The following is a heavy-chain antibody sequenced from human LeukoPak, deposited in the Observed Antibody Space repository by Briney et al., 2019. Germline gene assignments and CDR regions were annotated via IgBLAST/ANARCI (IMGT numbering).Heavy chain of an antibody. D-gene: IGHD1-14*01. CDR2: VHNSGST. Sequence: PSETLSLTCIVSGGSITTSDNYWGWIRQPPGKGLEWIGAVHNSGSTYYNPSLKSRVTMSIDRSTNRFSLKLSSVTAADTAVYYCARGLNNRKSGRRFDVFEIWGQGTMVTVSS. J-gene: IGHJ3*02. CDR3: ARGLNNRKSGRRFDVFEI. CDR1: GGSITTSDNY. V-gene: IGHV4-39*07.